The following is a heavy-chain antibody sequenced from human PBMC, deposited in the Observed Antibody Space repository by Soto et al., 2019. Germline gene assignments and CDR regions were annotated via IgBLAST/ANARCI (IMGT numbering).Heavy chain of an antibody. D-gene: IGHD3-10*01. Sequence: SETLSLTCTVSGGSISSYYWSWIRQPPGKGLEWIGYIYYSGSTNYNPSLKSRVTISVDTSKNQFSLKLSSVTAADTAVYFCARGSKDSYPGSRIFDFWGRGTLVTVSS. V-gene: IGHV4-59*01. CDR1: GGSISSYY. J-gene: IGHJ4*02. CDR3: ARGSKDSYPGSRIFDF. CDR2: IYYSGST.